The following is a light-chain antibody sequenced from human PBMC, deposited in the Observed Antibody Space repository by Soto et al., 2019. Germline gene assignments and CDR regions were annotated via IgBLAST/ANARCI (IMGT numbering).Light chain of an antibody. J-gene: IGKJ1*01. CDR1: QAIYSW. Sequence: DIQLTQSPSTLSASVGDRVTITCRASQAIYSWVAWYQQKPRQAPKFLIYDASILQSGGPSRFSGSGSGTEFPLTISSLQPDDFATYYCQRYNSNSLTFGQGTTVDFK. CDR2: DAS. CDR3: QRYNSNSLT. V-gene: IGKV1-5*01.